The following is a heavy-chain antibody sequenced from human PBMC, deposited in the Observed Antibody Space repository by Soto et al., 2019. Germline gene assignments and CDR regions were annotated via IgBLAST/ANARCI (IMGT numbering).Heavy chain of an antibody. D-gene: IGHD3-3*01. CDR3: ARQNPFWSGYYTHSTLSGYYYGMDV. J-gene: IGHJ6*02. Sequence: PGESLKISWKGSRYSCTSYGISWVRQMRGKGLEWMGRIDPNDSYTNYSPSFHGYVTIAADKSISTAYLKWSSQKASDTAMYYCARQNPFWSGYYTHSTLSGYYYGMDVWGQGTTVTVSS. CDR1: RYSCTSYG. V-gene: IGHV5-10-1*01. CDR2: IDPNDSYT.